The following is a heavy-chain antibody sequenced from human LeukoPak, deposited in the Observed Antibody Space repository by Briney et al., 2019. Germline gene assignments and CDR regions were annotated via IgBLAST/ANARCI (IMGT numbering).Heavy chain of an antibody. D-gene: IGHD6-13*01. V-gene: IGHV3-23*01. Sequence: PGGSLRLSCAASGFTFSSYAMSWVRQAPGKGLEWVSAISGSDDSTYYADSVKGRFTISRDNSKNTLYLQMNSLRAEDTAVYYCASGYSSSWSFDYWGQGTLVTVSS. CDR2: ISGSDDST. J-gene: IGHJ4*02. CDR1: GFTFSSYA. CDR3: ASGYSSSWSFDY.